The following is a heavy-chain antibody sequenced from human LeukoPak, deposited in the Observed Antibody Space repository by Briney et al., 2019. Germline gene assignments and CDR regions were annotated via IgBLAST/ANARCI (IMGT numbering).Heavy chain of an antibody. CDR2: ISYSGIT. CDR3: SRESGAFCPFGY. Sequence: PSETLSLTCTVSGGSITNYYWSWIRQSPGRGLEWLGYISYSGITNYNPSLKSRVTISVDTSKNQFSLRLSSVTAADTAVYYCSRESGAFCPFGYWGQGTLVIVPP. CDR1: GGSITNYY. D-gene: IGHD1-26*01. J-gene: IGHJ4*02. V-gene: IGHV4-59*01.